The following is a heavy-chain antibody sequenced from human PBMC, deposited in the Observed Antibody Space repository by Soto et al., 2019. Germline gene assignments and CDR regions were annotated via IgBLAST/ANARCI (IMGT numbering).Heavy chain of an antibody. CDR3: ARDKITGLFDY. CDR1: GGWLGGDD. J-gene: IGHJ4*02. Sequence: SETWCVRCAGDGGWLGGDDWTWIRRPPGTGLEWIGEINHSGSTNYTPSLKSRVTISVDTSKNQFSLKLTSVTAADTAVYYCARDKITGLFDYWGQGTLVT. D-gene: IGHD2-8*02. V-gene: IGHV4-34*01. CDR2: INHSGST.